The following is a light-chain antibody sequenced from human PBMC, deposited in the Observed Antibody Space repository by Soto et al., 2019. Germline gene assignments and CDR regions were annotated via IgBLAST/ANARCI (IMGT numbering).Light chain of an antibody. CDR1: SSDVADYNY. CDR2: EVS. J-gene: IGLJ3*02. CDR3: SSYAGSNNWV. V-gene: IGLV2-8*01. Sequence: QSALTQPPSASGSPGQSVTISCTGTSSDVADYNYVSWYQQYPGKAPKLMIYEVSKRPSGVPDRFSGSKSGNTASLTVSGLQAEDEAEYYCSSYAGSNNWVFGGGTKVTVL.